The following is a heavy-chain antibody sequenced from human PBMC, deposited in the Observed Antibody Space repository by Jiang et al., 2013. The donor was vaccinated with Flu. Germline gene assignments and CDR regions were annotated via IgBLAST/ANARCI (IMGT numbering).Heavy chain of an antibody. J-gene: IGHJ6*02. CDR1: GYTFSTYD. CDR2: MSPKSGNT. V-gene: IGHV1-8*01. D-gene: IGHD5-18*01. Sequence: VQLVESGAEVKTPGASVKVSCKASGYTFSTYDINWVRQATGQGLEWMGWMSPKSGNTGYAQKFQGRVTMTRNTSISTAYMELSSLRSEDTAVYYCARGHSRKGIQLWTRYYYYGMDVWGQGTTVTVSS. CDR3: ARGHSRKGIQLWTRYYYYGMDV.